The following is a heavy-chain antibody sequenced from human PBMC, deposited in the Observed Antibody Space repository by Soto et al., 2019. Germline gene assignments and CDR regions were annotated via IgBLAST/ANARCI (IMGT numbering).Heavy chain of an antibody. CDR2: ISGSGDRT. V-gene: IGHV3-23*01. D-gene: IGHD2-8*02. J-gene: IGHJ4*02. CDR3: AKGLSTASSFDY. Sequence: GGSLRLSCVSSVFTFIHHDMSWVRQAPGKGLEWVSAISGSGDRTHYADSVKGRFTISRDNSKNMLSLQMNSLRAEDTAVYHCAKGLSTASSFDYWGQGTLVTVSS. CDR1: VFTFIHHD.